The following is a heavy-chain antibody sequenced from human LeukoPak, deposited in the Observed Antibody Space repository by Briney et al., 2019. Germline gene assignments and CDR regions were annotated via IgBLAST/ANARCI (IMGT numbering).Heavy chain of an antibody. Sequence: ASVTVSCKASGYTFTVYYMHWVRQAPGQGLEWMGWINPNSGGTNYAQKFQGRVTMTRDTSISTAYMELSRLRSDDTAVYYCARENDSSGYYNDYWGQGTLVTVSS. CDR2: INPNSGGT. J-gene: IGHJ4*02. CDR1: GYTFTVYY. D-gene: IGHD3-22*01. V-gene: IGHV1-2*02. CDR3: ARENDSSGYYNDY.